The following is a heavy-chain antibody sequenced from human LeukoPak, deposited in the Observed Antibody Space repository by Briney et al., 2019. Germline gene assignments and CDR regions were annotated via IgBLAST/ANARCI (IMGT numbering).Heavy chain of an antibody. Sequence: SETLSLTCAVSGGSISSGGYSWSWIRQPPGKGLEWIGEINHSGSTNYNPSLKSRVTISVDTSKNQFSLKLSSVTAADTAVYYCARGEWELRGPRLWDYWGQGTLVTVSS. J-gene: IGHJ4*02. D-gene: IGHD1-26*01. CDR3: ARGEWELRGPRLWDY. V-gene: IGHV4-30-2*01. CDR2: INHSGST. CDR1: GGSISSGGYS.